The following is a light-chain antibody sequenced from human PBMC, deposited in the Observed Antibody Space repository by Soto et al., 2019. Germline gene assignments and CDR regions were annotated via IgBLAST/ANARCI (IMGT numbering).Light chain of an antibody. CDR3: QQHTNWFSWT. CDR1: QSVSSY. CDR2: DAS. J-gene: IGKJ1*01. V-gene: IGKV3-11*01. Sequence: EIVLTQSPATLSLSPGERATLSCRASQSVSSYLAWYQQKPGQGPRLLIYDASNRASGIPARFSGSGSGTYFTLTISSLEPEDFAVYYCQQHTNWFSWTFGQGTKVEIK.